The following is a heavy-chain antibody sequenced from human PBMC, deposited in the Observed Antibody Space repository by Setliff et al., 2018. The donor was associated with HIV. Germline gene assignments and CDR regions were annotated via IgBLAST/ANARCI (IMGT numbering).Heavy chain of an antibody. V-gene: IGHV4-39*07. D-gene: IGHD2-2*01. Sequence: SETLSLTCTVSGGSISSSNYYWGWIRQPPGKGLEWIGNIYYSGSTYYNPSLKSRVTISVDTSKNQFSLKLSSVTAADTAVYYCTTTLRSTTSGPHWGQGTLVTVSS. J-gene: IGHJ4*02. CDR3: TTTLRSTTSGPH. CDR1: GGSISSSNYY. CDR2: IYYSGST.